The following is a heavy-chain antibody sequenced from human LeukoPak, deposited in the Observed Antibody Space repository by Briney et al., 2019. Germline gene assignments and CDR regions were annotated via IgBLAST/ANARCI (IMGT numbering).Heavy chain of an antibody. J-gene: IGHJ3*02. CDR3: ARDRWDYSRAFDI. CDR1: GYTSTSYY. V-gene: IGHV1-46*01. CDR2: INPSGGST. Sequence: ASVKVSCKASGYTSTSYYMHWVRQAPGQGPEWMGIINPSGGSTSYAQKFQGRVTMTRDMSTSTVYMELSSLRSEDTAVYYCARDRWDYSRAFDIWGQGTMVTVSS. D-gene: IGHD4-11*01.